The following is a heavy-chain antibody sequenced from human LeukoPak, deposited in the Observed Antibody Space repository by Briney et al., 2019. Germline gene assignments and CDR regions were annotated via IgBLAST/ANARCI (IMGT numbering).Heavy chain of an antibody. CDR1: GFTFSSYG. V-gene: IGHV3-30*02. J-gene: IGHJ3*02. CDR2: IRYDGSNK. CDR3: AKDPLSGTGYYDDAFDI. Sequence: GGSLRLSCAASGFTFSSYGMHWVRQAPGKGLELVAFIRYDGSNKYYADSVKGRFTISRDNSKNTLYPQMNSLRAEDTAVYYCAKDPLSGTGYYDDAFDIWGQGTMVTVSS. D-gene: IGHD3/OR15-3a*01.